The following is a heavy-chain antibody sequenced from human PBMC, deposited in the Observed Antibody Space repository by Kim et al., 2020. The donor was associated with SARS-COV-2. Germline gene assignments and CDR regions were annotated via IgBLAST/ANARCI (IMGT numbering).Heavy chain of an antibody. CDR2: ISGYNGDT. CDR3: ARPTWGLLDAFDM. D-gene: IGHD2-21*01. V-gene: IGHV1-18*04. J-gene: IGHJ3*02. Sequence: ASVKVSCKTSGYIFSSYNINWVRQAPGQGLEWMGWISGYNGDTNYAQNLQDRVTLTTDTSTSTVYMELRSLRSDDTALYYCARPTWGLLDAFDMWGQGTMVTVSS. CDR1: GYIFSSYN.